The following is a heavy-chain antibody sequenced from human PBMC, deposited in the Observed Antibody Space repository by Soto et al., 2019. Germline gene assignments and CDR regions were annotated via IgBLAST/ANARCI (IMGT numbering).Heavy chain of an antibody. CDR3: ARVPPGATNWNDVYYYYGMDV. CDR2: IYYSGST. V-gene: IGHV4-59*01. Sequence: ETLSLTCTVSGGSISSYYWSWVRQPPGKGLEWIGYIYYSGSTNYNPSLKSRVTISVDTSKNQFSLKLSSVTAADTAVHYCARVPPGATNWNDVYYYYGMDVWGQGTRVTVSS. D-gene: IGHD1-1*01. J-gene: IGHJ6*02. CDR1: GGSISSYY.